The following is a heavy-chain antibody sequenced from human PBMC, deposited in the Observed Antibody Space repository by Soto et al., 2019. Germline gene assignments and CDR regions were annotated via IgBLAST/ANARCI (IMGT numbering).Heavy chain of an antibody. D-gene: IGHD3-10*01. CDR3: ARNDSGSKIFDY. Sequence: QVQLQESGPGLVKPSQTLSLTCTVSDGSISSGGYYWSWIRQHPGKGLEWIGYISDSGSTYYNPSLKGRINISEDTSKNQFSLKLRCVTAADTAVYYCARNDSGSKIFDYWGQGTLVTVSS. J-gene: IGHJ4*02. CDR1: DGSISSGGYY. V-gene: IGHV4-31*03. CDR2: ISDSGST.